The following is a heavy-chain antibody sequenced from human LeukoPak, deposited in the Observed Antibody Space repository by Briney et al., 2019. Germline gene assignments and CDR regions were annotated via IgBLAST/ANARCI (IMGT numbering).Heavy chain of an antibody. CDR3: ARENNVVVIAYPPFDY. Sequence: GGSLRLSCAASGFTLSVYYMSWIRQAPGKGLEWVSYISSSGSTIYYADSVKGRFTISRDNAKNSLYLQMNSLRAEDTAVYYCARENNVVVIAYPPFDYWGQGTLVTVST. J-gene: IGHJ4*02. CDR1: GFTLSVYY. V-gene: IGHV3-11*04. CDR2: ISSSGSTI. D-gene: IGHD2-21*01.